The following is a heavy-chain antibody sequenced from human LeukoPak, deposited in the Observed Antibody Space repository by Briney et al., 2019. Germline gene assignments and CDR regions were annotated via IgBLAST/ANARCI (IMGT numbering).Heavy chain of an antibody. CDR3: ARVSAHYDSSGYSLNAFDI. V-gene: IGHV3-72*01. Sequence: GGSLRLSCAASGFTFSDHYMDWVRQAPGKGLEWVGRIRNKGKSYTTEYAASVRGRFTISRDDSKHSLYLHINSPKTEDTALYYCARVSAHYDSSGYSLNAFDIWGQGTMVTVSS. CDR2: IRNKGKSYTT. CDR1: GFTFSDHY. D-gene: IGHD3-22*01. J-gene: IGHJ3*02.